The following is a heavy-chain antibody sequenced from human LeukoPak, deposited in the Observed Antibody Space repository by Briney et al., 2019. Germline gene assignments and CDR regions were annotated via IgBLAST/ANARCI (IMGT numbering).Heavy chain of an antibody. CDR2: ISGSGGST. D-gene: IGHD6-19*01. CDR3: AKGSAVTPGYFDY. CDR1: GFTFSSYA. J-gene: IGHJ4*02. V-gene: IGHV3-23*01. Sequence: PGGSLRLSCAASGFTFSSYAMSWVRRAPGKGLEWVSAISGSGGSTYYADSVKGRFTISRDNSKNTLYLQMNSLRAEDTAVYYCAKGSAVTPGYFDYWGQGTLVTVSS.